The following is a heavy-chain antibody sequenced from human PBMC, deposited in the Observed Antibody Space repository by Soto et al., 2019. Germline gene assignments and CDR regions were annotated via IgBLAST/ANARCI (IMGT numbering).Heavy chain of an antibody. CDR3: ARVNSRETGTANYYFDY. CDR1: GYTFTGYY. J-gene: IGHJ4*02. V-gene: IGHV1-2*04. D-gene: IGHD1-1*01. Sequence: ASVKVSCKASGYTFTGYYMHWVRQAPGQGLEGMGWINPNSGGTNYAQKFQGWVTMTRDTSISTAYMELSRLRSDDTAVYYCARVNSRETGTANYYFDYWGQGTLVTVSS. CDR2: INPNSGGT.